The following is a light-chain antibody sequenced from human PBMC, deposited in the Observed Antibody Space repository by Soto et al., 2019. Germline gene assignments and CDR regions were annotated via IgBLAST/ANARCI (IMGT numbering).Light chain of an antibody. CDR1: QSVSSSY. J-gene: IGKJ1*01. V-gene: IGKV3-20*01. CDR3: QQYVSSQT. Sequence: EIVLTQSPGTLSLSPGERATLSCRASQSVSSSYLAWYQQKPGQAPRLLIYGASSRATGIPDRFSGTGSGPDFTLTISRLEQEDFAVYYCQQYVSSQTFGQGTKVEIK. CDR2: GAS.